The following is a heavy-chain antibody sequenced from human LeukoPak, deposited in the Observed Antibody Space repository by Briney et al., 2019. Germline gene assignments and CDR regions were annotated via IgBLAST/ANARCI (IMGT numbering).Heavy chain of an antibody. J-gene: IGHJ4*02. CDR3: ARGPMIRYGSGSYWALDFDY. D-gene: IGHD3-10*01. CDR2: ISYGGSNK. Sequence: PGGSLRLSCAASGFTFSSYGMHWVRQAPGKGLEWVAVISYGGSNKYYADSVKGRFTISRDNSKNTLYLQMNSLRAEDTAVYYCARGPMIRYGSGSYWALDFDYWGQGTLVTVSS. CDR1: GFTFSSYG. V-gene: IGHV3-30*03.